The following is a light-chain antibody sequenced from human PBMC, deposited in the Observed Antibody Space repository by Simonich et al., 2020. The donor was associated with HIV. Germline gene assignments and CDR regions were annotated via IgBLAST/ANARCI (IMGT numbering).Light chain of an antibody. Sequence: DIVMTKSPDSLAVSLGERATINCKSSQSVLYNSNNKNYLTWYQQKPGQPPKLLIYWASTRESGVPDRFSGSGSGTEFTLTISSLQPDDFATYYCQQYNTYSITFGGGTKVEIK. J-gene: IGKJ4*01. CDR3: QQYNTYSIT. CDR2: WAS. CDR1: QSVLYNSNNKNY. V-gene: IGKV4-1*01.